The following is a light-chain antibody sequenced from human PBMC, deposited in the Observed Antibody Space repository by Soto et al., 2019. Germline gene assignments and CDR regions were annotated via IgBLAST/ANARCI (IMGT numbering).Light chain of an antibody. J-gene: IGKJ1*01. Sequence: DIQMTQSPPTLSASVGDRVTITCRASQSIRYYLAWYQQMPGKAPKLLIYGASSLQTGVPSRFSGSGSGTEFTLTISSLQPDDVATYYCQHHNSYPQTFGQGTKVDIK. CDR2: GAS. V-gene: IGKV1-5*01. CDR3: QHHNSYPQT. CDR1: QSIRYY.